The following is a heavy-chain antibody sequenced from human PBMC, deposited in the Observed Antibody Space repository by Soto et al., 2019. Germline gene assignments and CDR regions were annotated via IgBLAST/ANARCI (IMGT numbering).Heavy chain of an antibody. V-gene: IGHV1-69*02. CDR3: ARLPLEWLLPDY. D-gene: IGHD3-3*01. Sequence: SVKVSCKASGGTFSSYTISWVRQAPGQGLEWVGRIIPILGIANYAQKFQGRVTITADKSTSTAYMELSSLRSEDTAVYYCARLPLEWLLPDYWGQGTLVTVSS. J-gene: IGHJ4*02. CDR2: IIPILGIA. CDR1: GGTFSSYT.